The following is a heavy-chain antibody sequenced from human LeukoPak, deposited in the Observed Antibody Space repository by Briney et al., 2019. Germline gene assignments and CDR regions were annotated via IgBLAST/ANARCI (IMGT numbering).Heavy chain of an antibody. V-gene: IGHV3-66*01. D-gene: IGHD1-14*01. CDR2: IYSGDST. CDR1: GLSVSTNS. Sequence: GGSLRLSCAASGLSVSTNSMSWVRQAPGKGLEWVSVIYSGDSTYYGDSVKSRFTISSDKSKNTVYLQMNSLRAEDTAVYYCATDHRNLDAFDIWGQGTMVTVSS. CDR3: ATDHRNLDAFDI. J-gene: IGHJ3*02.